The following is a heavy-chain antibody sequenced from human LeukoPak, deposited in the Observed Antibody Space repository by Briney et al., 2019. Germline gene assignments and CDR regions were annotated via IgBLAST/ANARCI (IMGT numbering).Heavy chain of an antibody. Sequence: ASVKVSFKASGYTFTGYYMHWVRQAPGQGLEWMGWINPNSGGTNYAQKFQGRVTMTRDTSISTAYMELSRLRSDDTAVYYCAGEAVLRYLTYNWFDPWGQGTLVTVSS. V-gene: IGHV1-2*02. D-gene: IGHD3-9*01. CDR1: GYTFTGYY. CDR3: AGEAVLRYLTYNWFDP. J-gene: IGHJ5*02. CDR2: INPNSGGT.